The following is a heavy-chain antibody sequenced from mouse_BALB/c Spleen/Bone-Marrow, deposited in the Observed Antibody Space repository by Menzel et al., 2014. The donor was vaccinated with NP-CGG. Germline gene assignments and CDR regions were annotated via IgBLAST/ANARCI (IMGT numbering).Heavy chain of an antibody. D-gene: IGHD1-2*01. CDR2: INPYNDGT. CDR3: ARDYGYPFAY. Sequence: EVQLQESGPELVKPGASVKMSCKASGYTFTSYVMHWVKQKPGQGEWIGYINPYNDGTKYNEKFKGKATLTSDKSSSTAYMELSSLTSEDSAVYYCARDYGYPFAYWGQGTLVTVSA. CDR1: GYTFTSYV. J-gene: IGHJ3*01. V-gene: IGHV1-14*01.